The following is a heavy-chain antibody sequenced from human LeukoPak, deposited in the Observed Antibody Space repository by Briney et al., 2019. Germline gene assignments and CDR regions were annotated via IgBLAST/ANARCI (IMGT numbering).Heavy chain of an antibody. Sequence: GGSLTLPCGASGLILSIFQAIGVRQAPGKGLEWVSYISTSGHNIFYADPVKGRFTISRDKAKNSLYLQMTSLRAEDTAVYFCARVGAAVSFDIWGQGTLVTVSS. CDR2: ISTSGHNI. J-gene: IGHJ5*02. V-gene: IGHV3-48*03. CDR3: ARVGAAVSFDI. CDR1: GLILSIFQ. D-gene: IGHD1-26*01.